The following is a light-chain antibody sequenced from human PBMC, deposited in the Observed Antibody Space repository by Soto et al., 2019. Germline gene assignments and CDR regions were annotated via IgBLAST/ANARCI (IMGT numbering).Light chain of an antibody. CDR1: QSLLHSNGYNY. V-gene: IGKV2-28*01. CDR3: MQEYT. J-gene: IGKJ2*01. CDR2: LGS. Sequence: MVMTQSPLSLPVTPGEPASISCRSSQSLLHSNGYNYLDWYLQKPGHSPQLLIYLGSNRASGVPDRFSGSGSGTDFTLKISRGEAEDVGVYYCMQEYTFGQGTKLEIK.